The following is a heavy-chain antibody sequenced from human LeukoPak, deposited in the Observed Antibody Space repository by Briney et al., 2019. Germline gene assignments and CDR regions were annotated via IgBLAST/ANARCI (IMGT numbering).Heavy chain of an antibody. CDR3: AARIALRAFDI. CDR2: IYHSGST. D-gene: IGHD6-13*01. Sequence: PSETLSLTCTVSGYSISSGYYWGWIRQPPGKGLEWIGSIYHSGSTYYNPSLKSRVTISVDTSKNQFSLKLSSVTAADTAVYYCAARIALRAFDIWGQGTMVTVSS. J-gene: IGHJ3*02. V-gene: IGHV4-38-2*02. CDR1: GYSISSGYY.